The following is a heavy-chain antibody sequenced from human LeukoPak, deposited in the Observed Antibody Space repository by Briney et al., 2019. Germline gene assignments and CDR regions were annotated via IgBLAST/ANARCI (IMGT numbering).Heavy chain of an antibody. Sequence: SGTPSLTCGVSGGSITTTNWWTWVRQPPGKGLEWIGEVHLDGRTNYNPSLESRLTISVDLSETHISLRLTSVTAADTAVYYCAREGGFYRPLDYSGQGTLVTASS. D-gene: IGHD3-3*01. CDR3: AREGGFYRPLDY. CDR1: GGSITTTNW. J-gene: IGHJ4*02. V-gene: IGHV4-4*02. CDR2: VHLDGRT.